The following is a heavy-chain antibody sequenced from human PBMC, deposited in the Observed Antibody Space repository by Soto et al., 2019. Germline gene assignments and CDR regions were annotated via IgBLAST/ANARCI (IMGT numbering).Heavy chain of an antibody. CDR3: AHRRGGRWARGADFDY. CDR2: IYWNDDK. CDR1: GFSLSTSGVG. Sequence: SGPTTVNPTQTRTLPCTFSGFSLSTSGVGVGWIRQPPGKALEWLALIYWNDDKRYSPSLKSRLTITKDTSKNQVVLTMTNMDPVDTATYYCAHRRGGRWARGADFDYWGQGTLVTVSS. D-gene: IGHD3-10*01. V-gene: IGHV2-5*01. J-gene: IGHJ4*02.